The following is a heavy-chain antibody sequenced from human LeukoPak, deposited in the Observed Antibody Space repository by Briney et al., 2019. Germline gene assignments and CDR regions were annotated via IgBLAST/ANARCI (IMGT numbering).Heavy chain of an antibody. J-gene: IGHJ4*02. V-gene: IGHV3-74*01. CDR1: GFTFTNYW. CDR2: LPPDELDI. CDR3: ARILEV. Sequence: GGSLRLSCAASGFTFTNYWMHWVRQAPGMGLVWVSRLPPDELDIIYADSVKGRFTVSRDNAKNTVYLQMNNLRAEDTAVYYCARILEVWGQGTLVTVSS.